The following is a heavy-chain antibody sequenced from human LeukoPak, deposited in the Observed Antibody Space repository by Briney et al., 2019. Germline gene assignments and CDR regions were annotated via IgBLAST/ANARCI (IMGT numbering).Heavy chain of an antibody. V-gene: IGHV4-61*02. CDR2: IYTSEAT. D-gene: IGHD3-22*01. Sequence: SQTLSLTCTVSGGSISSGSYYWSWIRQPAGKGLEWIGRIYTSEATNYNPSLKSRVTMSVDASKNQFSLRLRSVTAADTAVYYCAREALIEGFYYYMDVWGKGTTVTVSS. CDR3: AREALIEGFYYYMDV. J-gene: IGHJ6*03. CDR1: GGSISSGSYY.